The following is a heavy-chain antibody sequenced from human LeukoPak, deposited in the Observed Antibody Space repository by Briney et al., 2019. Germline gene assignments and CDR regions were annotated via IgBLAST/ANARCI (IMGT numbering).Heavy chain of an antibody. CDR2: ISSSTSTM. J-gene: IGHJ3*02. D-gene: IGHD3-22*01. CDR1: RFTFRNYA. Sequence: GGSPRLSCGASRFTFRNYAMNWVRQAPGKGLEWISYISSSTSTMYYADSVKGRFTISRDNARNSLYLQMNSLRAEDTAVYYCAREDYDRLAFDIWGQGTVVTVSS. V-gene: IGHV3-48*04. CDR3: AREDYDRLAFDI.